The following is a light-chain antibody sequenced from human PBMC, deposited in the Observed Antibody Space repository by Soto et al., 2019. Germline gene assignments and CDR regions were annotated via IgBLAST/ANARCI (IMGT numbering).Light chain of an antibody. V-gene: IGLV2-14*01. J-gene: IGLJ2*01. CDR3: CSYAGSGTLV. CDR2: EVS. Sequence: QSALTQPASVSGSPGQSITISCTGTSSDIGGYNYVSWSQQHPGKAPKLMIYEVSNRPSGVSNRFSGSKSGNTASLTISGLQAEDEADYYCCSYAGSGTLVFGGGTKVTVL. CDR1: SSDIGGYNY.